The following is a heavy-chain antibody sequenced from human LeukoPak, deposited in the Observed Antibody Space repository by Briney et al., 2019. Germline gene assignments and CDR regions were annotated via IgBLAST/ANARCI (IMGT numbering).Heavy chain of an antibody. CDR2: ISSSSSYT. D-gene: IGHD2-2*01. CDR1: RFTFSDYY. Sequence: GGSLRLSGAASRFTFSDYYMSWIRQAPGKGLEWVSYISSSSSYTNYADSVKGRFTISRDNARNSLYLQMNSLRAEDTAVYFCARDCSSTSCYWDYWGQGTLVTVSS. CDR3: ARDCSSTSCYWDY. J-gene: IGHJ4*02. V-gene: IGHV3-11*06.